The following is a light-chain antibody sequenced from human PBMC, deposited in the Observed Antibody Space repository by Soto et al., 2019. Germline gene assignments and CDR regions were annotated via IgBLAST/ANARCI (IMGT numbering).Light chain of an antibody. CDR2: EVS. V-gene: IGLV2-23*02. J-gene: IGLJ1*01. CDR1: SSDVGSYNL. Sequence: QSVLTQPASVSGSPGQSITISCTGTSSDVGSYNLVSWYQQHPGKAPKLMIYEVSKRPSGVSNRFSGSKSGNTASLTISGLQAEDEADYYCRSYAGSSTLRVFGAGTKLTVL. CDR3: RSYAGSSTLRV.